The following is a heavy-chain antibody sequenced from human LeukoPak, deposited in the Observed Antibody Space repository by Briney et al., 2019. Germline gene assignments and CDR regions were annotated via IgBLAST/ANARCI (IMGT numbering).Heavy chain of an antibody. Sequence: ASVKVSCKASGYTFTGYYMHWVRQAPGQGLEWMGWINPNSGGTNYAQKFQGRVTMTRDTSISTAYMELSRLRSDDTAVYYCARDPFCSSTGCYFTRYYYYGMDVWGQGTTVTVSS. CDR2: INPNSGGT. CDR1: GYTFTGYY. V-gene: IGHV1-2*02. CDR3: ARDPFCSSTGCYFTRYYYYGMDV. J-gene: IGHJ6*02. D-gene: IGHD2-2*01.